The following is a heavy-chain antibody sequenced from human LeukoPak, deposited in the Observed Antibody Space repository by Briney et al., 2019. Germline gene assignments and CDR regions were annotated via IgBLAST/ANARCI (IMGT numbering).Heavy chain of an antibody. CDR2: ISYDGSNK. D-gene: IGHD3-3*01. CDR3: ARENRYYDFSFGSFDY. Sequence: PPGRSLRLSCAASGFTFSSYAMHWVRQAPGKGLEWVAVISYDGSNKYYADSVKGRFTISRDNSKNTLYLQMNSLRAEDTAVYYCARENRYYDFSFGSFDYWGQGTLVTVSS. CDR1: GFTFSSYA. V-gene: IGHV3-30*04. J-gene: IGHJ4*02.